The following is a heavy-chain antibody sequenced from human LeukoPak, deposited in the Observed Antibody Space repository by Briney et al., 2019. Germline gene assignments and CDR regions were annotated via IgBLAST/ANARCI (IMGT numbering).Heavy chain of an antibody. CDR3: AREGQGYGGKDY. CDR2: INSDGSTT. V-gene: IGHV3-74*01. Sequence: GGSLRLSCAASGLTFSSFWMHWVRRAPGKGLEWVSRINSDGSTTTYAASVKGRLTISRDNAKNTLYLQMNSLRAEDTAVYYCAREGQGYGGKDYWGQGTRVTVSS. D-gene: IGHD4-23*01. CDR1: GLTFSSFW. J-gene: IGHJ4*02.